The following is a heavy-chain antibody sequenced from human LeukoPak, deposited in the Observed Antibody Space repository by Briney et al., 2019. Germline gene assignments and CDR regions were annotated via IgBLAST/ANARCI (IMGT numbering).Heavy chain of an antibody. CDR1: GFTFSSYA. CDR2: ISGSGGST. CDR3: AKVGDCSSTSCPYGDFDY. Sequence: GGSLRLSCAASGFTFSSYAMSWVRQAPGKGLEWVSAISGSGGSTYYADSVKGRFTISRDNSKNTLYLQMNSLRAEDTAVYYCAKVGDCSSTSCPYGDFDYWGQGTLVTVSS. D-gene: IGHD2-2*01. J-gene: IGHJ4*02. V-gene: IGHV3-23*01.